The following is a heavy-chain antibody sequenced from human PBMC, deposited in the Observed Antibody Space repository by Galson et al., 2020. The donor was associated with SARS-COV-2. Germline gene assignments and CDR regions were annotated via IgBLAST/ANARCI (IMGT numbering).Heavy chain of an antibody. CDR3: ARLVSAYYGMEV. J-gene: IGHJ6*02. CDR2: IWYNGSNK. V-gene: IGHV3-33*01. Sequence: GGSLRLSCAASGFTFSSYAMHWVRQAPGKGLEWVAAIWYNGSNKYYADSVKGRFTISRDNSKNTLYLQMNSLRAEDSAGYYCARLVSAYYGMEVWGQGTTVIVSS. CDR1: GFTFSSYA. D-gene: IGHD3-10*01.